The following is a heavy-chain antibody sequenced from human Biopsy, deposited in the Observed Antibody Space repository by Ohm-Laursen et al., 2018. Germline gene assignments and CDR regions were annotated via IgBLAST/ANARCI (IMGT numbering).Heavy chain of an antibody. CDR3: ARARIKTSGVLIPETYYFDS. V-gene: IGHV4-59*01. D-gene: IGHD3-3*01. CDR2: FYYSGST. J-gene: IGHJ4*02. Sequence: SLTLSLTCNVSGDSISIYYRSWIPQPPGKGLEWIGNFYYSGSTNYNPSLKSRITMSLDRSKSQVSLRMNSVTAADTAVYYCARARIKTSGVLIPETYYFDSWGQGTLVTVSS. CDR1: GDSISIYY.